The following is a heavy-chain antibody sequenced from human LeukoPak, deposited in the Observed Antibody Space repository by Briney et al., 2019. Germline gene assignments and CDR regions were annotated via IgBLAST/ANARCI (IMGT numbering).Heavy chain of an antibody. D-gene: IGHD2-15*01. V-gene: IGHV3-21*04. CDR2: ISTSSSYI. CDR1: GFTFSSYS. J-gene: IGHJ4*02. CDR3: ANSGLNRFEY. Sequence: KTGGSLRLSCAASGFTFSSYSMNWVRQAPGKGLEWVSSISTSSSYIYYADSVKGRFTISRDNAKNSLYLQMNSLRADDTAVYYCANSGLNRFEYWGQGALVTVSS.